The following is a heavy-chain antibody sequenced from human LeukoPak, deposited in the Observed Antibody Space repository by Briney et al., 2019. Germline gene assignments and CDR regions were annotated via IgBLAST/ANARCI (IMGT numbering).Heavy chain of an antibody. J-gene: IGHJ6*02. V-gene: IGHV3-30*04. CDR2: ISSDGRHI. CDR3: ARCGGTCSLPSTSAMDV. D-gene: IGHD2-21*01. Sequence: GGSLRLSCAASGFIFSSYVVHWVRQAPGKGLEWVAVISSDGRHIFYADSVKGRFTISRDNSKNTLYLQMNSLRAEDTPLYLCARCGGTCSLPSTSAMDVWGQGTTVTVS. CDR1: GFIFSSYV.